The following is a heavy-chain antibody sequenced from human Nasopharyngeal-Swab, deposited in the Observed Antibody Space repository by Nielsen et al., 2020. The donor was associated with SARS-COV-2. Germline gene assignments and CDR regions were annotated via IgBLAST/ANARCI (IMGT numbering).Heavy chain of an antibody. J-gene: IGHJ3*02. CDR2: IYTSGST. Sequence: LETLSLTCTVSGGSISSYYWSWIRQPAGKGLEWIGRIYTSGSTNYNPSLKSRVTISVDTSKNQFSLKLSSVTAADTAVYYCARDSSRYCSSTSCYNDAFDIWGQGTMVTVSS. CDR3: ARDSSRYCSSTSCYNDAFDI. V-gene: IGHV4-4*07. D-gene: IGHD2-2*02. CDR1: GGSISSYY.